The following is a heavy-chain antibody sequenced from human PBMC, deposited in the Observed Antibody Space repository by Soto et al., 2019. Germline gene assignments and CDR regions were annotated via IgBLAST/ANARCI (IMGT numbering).Heavy chain of an antibody. CDR1: EFTFSRHW. CDR2: IKSDGSSA. CDR3: ARDGEQTGDPVDY. D-gene: IGHD7-27*01. J-gene: IGHJ4*02. Sequence: EVQLVESGGGLVQPGGSLRLSCVASEFTFSRHWMHWVRQAPGKGLVWVSRIKSDGSSANYADSVKGRFTISRDNAKNTLYLQMNSLRAEDTAVYYCARDGEQTGDPVDYWGQGTLVTVSS. V-gene: IGHV3-74*01.